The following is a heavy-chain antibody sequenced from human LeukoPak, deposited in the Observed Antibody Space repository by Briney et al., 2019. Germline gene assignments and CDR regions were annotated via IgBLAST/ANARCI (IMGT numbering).Heavy chain of an antibody. CDR3: ARGPRITIFGVVMANDAFDI. CDR2: INPKSGGT. D-gene: IGHD3-3*01. CDR1: GYTFTDYF. V-gene: IGHV1-2*02. Sequence: ASVKVSCKASGYTFTDYFMNWVRQAPGQGLEWMGWINPKSGGTVYAQKFQGRVTMTRDTSSSTAYMELSRLRFDNTVVYYCARGPRITIFGVVMANDAFDIWGQGTMVTVSS. J-gene: IGHJ3*02.